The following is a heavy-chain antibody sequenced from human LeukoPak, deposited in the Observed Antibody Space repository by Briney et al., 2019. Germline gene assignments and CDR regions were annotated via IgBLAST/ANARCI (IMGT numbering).Heavy chain of an antibody. CDR2: ISYDGSNK. CDR3: AKGNEIQLWLLEDY. D-gene: IGHD5-18*01. CDR1: GFTFSSYG. Sequence: GGSLRLSCAASGFTFSSYGMHWVRQAPGKGLEWVAVISYDGSNKYYADSVKGRFTISRDNSKNTLYLQVNSLRAEDTAVYYCAKGNEIQLWLLEDYWGQGTLVTVSS. V-gene: IGHV3-30*18. J-gene: IGHJ4*02.